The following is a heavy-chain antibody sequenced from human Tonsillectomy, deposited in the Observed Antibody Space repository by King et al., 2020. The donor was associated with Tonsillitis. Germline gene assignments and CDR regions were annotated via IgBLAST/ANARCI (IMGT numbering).Heavy chain of an antibody. D-gene: IGHD3-22*01. CDR3: AKDRDIVVAVGEI. CDR1: GFTFTNYA. V-gene: IGHV3-23*04. Sequence: VQLVESGGGLVQPGGSLRLSCAASGFTFTNYAMNWVRQAPGKGLEWVSGISASGRTIYYAESVKGRFTISRDYSKNTLYLQMSSLRAEDTALYYCAKDRDIVVAVGEIWGQGTMVTVSS. CDR2: ISASGRTI. J-gene: IGHJ3*02.